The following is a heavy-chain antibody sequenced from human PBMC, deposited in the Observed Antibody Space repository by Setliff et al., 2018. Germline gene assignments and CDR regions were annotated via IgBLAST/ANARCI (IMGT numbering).Heavy chain of an antibody. CDR3: ARDRFYNSWSGTSITAPHDAFDI. CDR1: GYTLSKYY. CDR2: INPSGGLT. Sequence: GASVKVSCKASGYTLSKYYMHWVRQAPGQGLEWMGIINPSGGLTKYAQKFQGRVTMTSDTSTKTVYLEVSSLRSEDTAVYFCARDRFYNSWSGTSITAPHDAFDIWGQGTMVTVSS. D-gene: IGHD3-3*01. J-gene: IGHJ3*02. V-gene: IGHV1-46*03.